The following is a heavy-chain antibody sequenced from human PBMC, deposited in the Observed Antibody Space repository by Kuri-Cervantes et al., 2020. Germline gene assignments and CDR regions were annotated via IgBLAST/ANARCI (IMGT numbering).Heavy chain of an antibody. J-gene: IGHJ4*02. V-gene: IGHV4-34*01. D-gene: IGHD5-18*01. CDR3: AREGTTDTAMVRSWVDY. Sequence: GSLRLSCTVSGGSISNYYWSWIRQPPGKGLEWIGEINHSGSTNYNPSLKSRVTISVDTSKNQFSLKLSSVTAADTAVYYCAREGTTDTAMVRSWVDYWGQGTLVTVSS. CDR2: INHSGST. CDR1: GGSISNYY.